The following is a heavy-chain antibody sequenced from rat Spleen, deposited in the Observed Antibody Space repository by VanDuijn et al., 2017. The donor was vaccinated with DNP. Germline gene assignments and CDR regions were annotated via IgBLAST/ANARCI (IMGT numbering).Heavy chain of an antibody. V-gene: IGHV2S75*01. D-gene: IGHD5-1*01. CDR3: TRESWGYVMYA. J-gene: IGHJ4*01. CDR2: IWGHGNT. CDR1: GFSLTSYS. Sequence: QVHLKESGPGLVQPSQTLSLTCTVSGFSLTSYSVSWVRQSPGKGLEWMGIIWGHGNTDYNSALKSRLSINRDTSKSQVFLKMDSLQTDDRAIYYCTRESWGYVMYAWGQVASVSVSS.